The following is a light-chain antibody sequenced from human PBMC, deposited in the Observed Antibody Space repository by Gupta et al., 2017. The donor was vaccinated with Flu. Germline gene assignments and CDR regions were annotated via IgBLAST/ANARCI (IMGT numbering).Light chain of an antibody. CDR1: QSVSSSY. CDR2: GAA. CDR3: QQYGSSSSYR. V-gene: IGKV3-20*01. J-gene: IGKJ2*03. Sequence: EIVLTQSPGTLSLSPGERATLSCRASQSVSSSYLAWYQQKTGQASRLLIYGAASRATGIPDRCSGSGSGTEVSLTISRLEAEDFAVYYCQQYGSSSSYRFGQGTKLEIK.